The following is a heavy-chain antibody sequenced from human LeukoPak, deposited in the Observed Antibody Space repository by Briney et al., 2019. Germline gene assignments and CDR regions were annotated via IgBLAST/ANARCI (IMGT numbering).Heavy chain of an antibody. J-gene: IGHJ4*02. CDR3: AKDRTYSGYDALDY. CDR1: GFTFDDYS. Sequence: GRSLRLSCAASGFTFDDYSMHWVRHAPGKGLEWVSGISWNSGSAGYADSVKGRFTISRDNAKNSLHLQMNSLRTEDTALYYCAKDRTYSGYDALDYWGQGTLVTVSS. D-gene: IGHD5-12*01. V-gene: IGHV3-9*01. CDR2: ISWNSGSA.